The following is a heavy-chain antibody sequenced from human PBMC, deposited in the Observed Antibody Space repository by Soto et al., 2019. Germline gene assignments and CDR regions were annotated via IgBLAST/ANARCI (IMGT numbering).Heavy chain of an antibody. J-gene: IGHJ6*02. CDR3: ARRGPYCSSTSCYNYYYGMDV. Sequence: GGSLKISCKGSGYSFTSYWISWVRQMPGKGLEWMGRIDPSDSYTNYSPSFQGHVTISADKSISTAYLQWSSLKASDTAMYYCARRGPYCSSTSCYNYYYGMDVWGQGTTVTVSS. CDR2: IDPSDSYT. CDR1: GYSFTSYW. D-gene: IGHD2-2*02. V-gene: IGHV5-10-1*01.